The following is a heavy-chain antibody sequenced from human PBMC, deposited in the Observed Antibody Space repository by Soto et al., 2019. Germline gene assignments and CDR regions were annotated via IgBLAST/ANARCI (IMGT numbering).Heavy chain of an antibody. Sequence: PGESLKISCKGSGYSFTSYWIGWVRQMPEKGLEWMGIIYPGDSDTRYSPSFQGQVTISADKSISTAYLQWSSLKASDTAMYYCASAIGYCTNGVCYRVQEYYGMDVWGQGTTVTVSS. J-gene: IGHJ6*02. CDR3: ASAIGYCTNGVCYRVQEYYGMDV. D-gene: IGHD2-8*01. CDR1: GYSFTSYW. V-gene: IGHV5-51*01. CDR2: IYPGDSDT.